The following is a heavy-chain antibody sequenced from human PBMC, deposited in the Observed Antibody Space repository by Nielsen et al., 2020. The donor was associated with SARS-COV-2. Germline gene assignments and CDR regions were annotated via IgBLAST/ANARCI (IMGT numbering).Heavy chain of an antibody. D-gene: IGHD1-26*01. V-gene: IGHV4-30-4*01. J-gene: IGHJ5*02. CDR3: ATDLVGATTSIWFDP. CDR1: GGSISSGDYY. Sequence: SETLSLTCTVSGGSISSGDYYWSWIRQPPGKGLEWIGYIYYSGSTYYNPSLKGRVTISVDTSKNQFSLKLSSVTAADTAVYYCATDLVGATTSIWFDPWGQGTLVTVSS. CDR2: IYYSGST.